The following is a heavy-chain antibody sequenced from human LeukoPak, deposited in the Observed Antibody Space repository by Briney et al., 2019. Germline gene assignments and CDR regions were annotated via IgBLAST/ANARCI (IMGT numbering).Heavy chain of an antibody. J-gene: IGHJ4*02. Sequence: SETLSLTCTVSGGSISSYYWSWIRQPPGKGLEWIGYIYSSGSTNYNPSLKSRVTISVDTSKNQFSLRLSSVTAADTAVYYCARGYCTGTTCYISYYFDYWGQGTLVTVSS. D-gene: IGHD2-2*02. CDR1: GGSISSYY. V-gene: IGHV4-59*01. CDR2: IYSSGST. CDR3: ARGYCTGTTCYISYYFDY.